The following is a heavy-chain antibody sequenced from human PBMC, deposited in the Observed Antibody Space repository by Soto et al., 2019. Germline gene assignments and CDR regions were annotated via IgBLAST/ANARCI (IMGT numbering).Heavy chain of an antibody. CDR3: AREVLRYFDWLGVIHYYGMDV. D-gene: IGHD3-9*01. Sequence: PSQTLSLTCAISGDSVSSNSAAWNWIRHSSARGLEWRGRTYYRSKWYNDYAVSVKSRITINPDTSKNQFSLQLNSVTPEDTAVYYCAREVLRYFDWLGVIHYYGMDVWGQGTTVTSP. CDR1: GDSVSSNSAA. J-gene: IGHJ6*02. CDR2: TYYRSKWYN. V-gene: IGHV6-1*01.